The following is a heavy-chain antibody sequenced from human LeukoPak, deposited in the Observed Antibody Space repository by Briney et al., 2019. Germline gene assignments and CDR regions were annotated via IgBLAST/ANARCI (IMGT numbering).Heavy chain of an antibody. J-gene: IGHJ4*02. CDR3: AKESGKLDY. CDR1: GLPIADFA. Sequence: GGSLRLSCVASGLPIADFAMHGVRQAPGKGLEWVSFISVDGVSTFYADSVKGRFSISRDNSKNSLYLEMNSLRTEDAAMYYCAKESGKLDYWGQGTLVAVSS. D-gene: IGHD2-2*03. CDR2: ISVDGVST. V-gene: IGHV3-43*02.